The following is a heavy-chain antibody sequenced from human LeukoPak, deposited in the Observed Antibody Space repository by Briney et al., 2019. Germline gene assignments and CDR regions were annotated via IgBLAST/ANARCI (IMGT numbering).Heavy chain of an antibody. CDR1: GGPLSTSDYY. D-gene: IGHD3-3*01. CDR2: IFQNGKT. J-gene: IGHJ5*02. CDR3: ARIFVP. V-gene: IGHV4-39*07. Sequence: SEALSPIFTVSGGPLSTSDYYWGWIRPTPGKGLELIGDIFQNGKTNYNPSLKGRVTISIETSNNQFSLKLPSVTAADAAVYYCARIFVPWGQETL.